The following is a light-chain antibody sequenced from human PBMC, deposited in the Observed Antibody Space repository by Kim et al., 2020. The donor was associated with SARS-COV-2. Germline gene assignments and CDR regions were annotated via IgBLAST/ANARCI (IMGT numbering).Light chain of an antibody. Sequence: PGERATLSCRAGQSVASNYLAWYQQKPGQAPRLLIYGASSRAAGIPDRFSGSGSGTDFTLTISRLEPEDFAVYYCQQYGTSPLYTFGQGTKLEIK. V-gene: IGKV3-20*01. CDR2: GAS. CDR3: QQYGTSPLYT. CDR1: QSVASNY. J-gene: IGKJ2*01.